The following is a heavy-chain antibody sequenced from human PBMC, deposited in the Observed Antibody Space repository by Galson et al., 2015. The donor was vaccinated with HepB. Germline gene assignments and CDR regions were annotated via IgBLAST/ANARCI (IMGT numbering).Heavy chain of an antibody. Sequence: SLRLSRAASGFTFSSYAMSWVRQAPGKGLEWVSAISGSGGSTYYADSVKGRFTISRDNSKNTLYLQMNSLRAEDTAVYYCAKDVIVVVVAATLDIWGQGTMVTVSS. J-gene: IGHJ3*02. CDR2: ISGSGGST. V-gene: IGHV3-23*01. CDR3: AKDVIVVVVAATLDI. D-gene: IGHD2-15*01. CDR1: GFTFSSYA.